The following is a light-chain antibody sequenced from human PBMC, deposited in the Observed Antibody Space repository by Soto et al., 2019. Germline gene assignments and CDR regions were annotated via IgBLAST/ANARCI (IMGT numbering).Light chain of an antibody. CDR3: QQFGSSPIT. J-gene: IGKJ5*01. CDR2: DAS. CDR1: QTVSSVY. V-gene: IGKV3-20*01. Sequence: EIVLTQSPGTLSLSPGEIATLSCRTSQTVSSVYFAWYQQRPGQAPRLLFYDASTRATGIPDRFTCSGSGRDFILTISRLEPEDSAVYYCQQFGSSPITFGQGTRLEIK.